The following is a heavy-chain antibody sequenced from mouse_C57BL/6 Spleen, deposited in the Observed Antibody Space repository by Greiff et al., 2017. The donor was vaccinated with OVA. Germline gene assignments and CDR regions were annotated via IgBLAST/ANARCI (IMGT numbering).Heavy chain of an antibody. CDR3: ARGGPEGFAY. CDR2: IYPGDGDT. V-gene: IGHV1-80*01. J-gene: IGHJ3*01. CDR1: GYAFSSYW. Sequence: QVQLKQSGAELVKPGASVKISCKASGYAFSSYWMNWVKQRPGKGLGWIGQIYPGDGDTNYNGKFKGKATLTADKSSSTAYMQLSSLTSEDSAVYFCARGGPEGFAYWGQGTLVTVSA.